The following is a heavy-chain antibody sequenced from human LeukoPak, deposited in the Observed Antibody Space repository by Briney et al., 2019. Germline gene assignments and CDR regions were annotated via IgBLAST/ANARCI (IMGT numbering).Heavy chain of an antibody. CDR3: ARAMSIAARLQTIFDY. J-gene: IGHJ4*02. D-gene: IGHD6-6*01. CDR1: GVAISRGGYA. CDR2: IYHSGTT. Sequence: PSETLSLTCAVSGVAISRGGYAWNWIRQPPGKGLEWIAYIYHSGTTYYNPSLKSRATISVDTSKNQFSLKLSSVTAADTAVYYCARAMSIAARLQTIFDYWGQGTLVTVSS. V-gene: IGHV4-30-2*05.